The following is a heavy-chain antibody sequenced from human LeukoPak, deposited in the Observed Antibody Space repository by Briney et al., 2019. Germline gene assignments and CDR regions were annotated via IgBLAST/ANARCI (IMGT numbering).Heavy chain of an antibody. V-gene: IGHV4-59*08. CDR2: IYYSGST. J-gene: IGHJ4*02. Sequence: SETLSLTCTVSGGSISSYYWTWIRQPPGKGLEWIGCIYYSGSTNFNPSLKSRVTISVDTSKNQFSLKMSSVTAADTAVYYCARGPYYDSSGYQVDWGQGTLVTVSS. CDR3: ARGPYYDSSGYQVD. CDR1: GGSISSYY. D-gene: IGHD3-22*01.